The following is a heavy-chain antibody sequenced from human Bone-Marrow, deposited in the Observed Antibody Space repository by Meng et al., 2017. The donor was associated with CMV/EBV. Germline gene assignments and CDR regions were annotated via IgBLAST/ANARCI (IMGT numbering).Heavy chain of an antibody. D-gene: IGHD3-3*01. Sequence: GGGGGDSQPPGKALEWLALIYWNDDKRYSPSLKSRLTITKDTSKNQVVLTMTNMDPVDTATYYCAHRLSDRYDFWSGSHPKDYFDYWGQGTLVTVSS. J-gene: IGHJ4*02. CDR1: GG. CDR3: AHRLSDRYDFWSGSHPKDYFDY. CDR2: IYWNDDK. V-gene: IGHV2-5*01.